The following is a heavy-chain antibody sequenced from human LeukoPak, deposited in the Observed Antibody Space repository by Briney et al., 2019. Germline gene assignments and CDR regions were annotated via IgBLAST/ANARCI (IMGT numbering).Heavy chain of an antibody. V-gene: IGHV1-69*05. J-gene: IGHJ5*02. CDR2: IIPIFGTA. CDR3: ARDTPRTVTTTRQKYNWFDP. Sequence: SVKVSCKASGGTFSSYAISWVRQAPGQGLEWMGRIIPIFGTANYAQKFQGRVTITTDESTSTAYMELSSLRSKDTAVYYCARDTPRTVTTTRQKYNWFDPWGQGTLVTVSS. D-gene: IGHD4-17*01. CDR1: GGTFSSYA.